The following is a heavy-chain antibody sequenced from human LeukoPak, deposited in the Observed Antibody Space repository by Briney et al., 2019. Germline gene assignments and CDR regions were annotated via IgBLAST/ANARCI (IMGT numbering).Heavy chain of an antibody. CDR2: IRYDGSNK. CDR3: ARESESYDSSGSTFKF. V-gene: IGHV3-30*02. CDR1: GFTFSSYG. J-gene: IGHJ4*02. D-gene: IGHD3-22*01. Sequence: GGSLRLSCTASGFTFSSYGMHWVRQAPGKGLEWVAFIRYDGSNKYYADSVKGRFTISRDNSKNTLYLQMNSLRAEDTAVYYCARESESYDSSGSTFKFWGQGTLVTVSS.